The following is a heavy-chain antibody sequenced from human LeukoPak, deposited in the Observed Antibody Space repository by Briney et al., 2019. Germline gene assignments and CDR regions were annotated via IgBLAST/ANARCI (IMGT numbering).Heavy chain of an antibody. Sequence: PSETLSLTCAVYGGSLSGYYWSWIRQPPGKGLEWIGEINHSGSTNYNPSLKSRVTISVDTSKNQFSLKLSSVTAADTAVYYCARGPYGDYVFGGFYFDYWGQGTLVTVSS. CDR3: ARGPYGDYVFGGFYFDY. D-gene: IGHD4-17*01. J-gene: IGHJ4*02. CDR1: GGSLSGYY. CDR2: INHSGST. V-gene: IGHV4-34*01.